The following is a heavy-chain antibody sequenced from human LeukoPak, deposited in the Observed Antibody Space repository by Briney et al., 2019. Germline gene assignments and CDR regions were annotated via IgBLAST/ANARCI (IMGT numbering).Heavy chain of an antibody. J-gene: IGHJ4*02. CDR1: GDSISSTNYY. D-gene: IGHD4-17*01. CDR2: IYYSGST. V-gene: IGHV4-39*07. Sequence: SETLSLTCTVSGDSISSTNYYWGWIRQPPGKGLEWIGSIYYSGSTYYNPSLESRVTISVDTSKNQFSLKLSSVTAADTAVYYCARVRGTVTTDFDYWGQGTLVTVSS. CDR3: ARVRGTVTTDFDY.